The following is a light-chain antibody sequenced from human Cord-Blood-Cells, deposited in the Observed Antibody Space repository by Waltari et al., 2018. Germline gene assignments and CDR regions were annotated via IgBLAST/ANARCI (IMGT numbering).Light chain of an antibody. CDR3: CSYAGSNWV. Sequence: QSALTQPASVSGSPGQSITISCTGTSSDVGSYNLVSWYQQHPGKAPKRMIYEGSKRPSGVSNRVSGSKSGNTASLTISGLQAEDEADYYCCSYAGSNWVFGGGTKLTVL. J-gene: IGLJ3*02. CDR1: SSDVGSYNL. V-gene: IGLV2-23*01. CDR2: EGS.